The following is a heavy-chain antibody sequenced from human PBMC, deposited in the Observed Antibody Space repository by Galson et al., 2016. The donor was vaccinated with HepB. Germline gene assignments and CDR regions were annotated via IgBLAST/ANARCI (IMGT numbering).Heavy chain of an antibody. Sequence: SLRLSCAASGFTFSSYAMTWVGKAPGKGREWVSALMAGDSTWNPDPVRGRFTISRDTPKNTLYLQMNSLRAEDTALYYCARDKFYPNDVFDVWGQGTMVTVSS. V-gene: IGHV3-23*01. CDR1: GFTFSSYA. J-gene: IGHJ3*01. D-gene: IGHD2/OR15-2a*01. CDR2: LMAGDST. CDR3: ARDKFYPNDVFDV.